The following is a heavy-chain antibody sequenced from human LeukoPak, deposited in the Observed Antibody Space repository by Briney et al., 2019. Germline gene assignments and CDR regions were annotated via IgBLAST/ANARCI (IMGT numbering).Heavy chain of an antibody. CDR1: GGSISSYY. CDR2: IYNSGRT. Sequence: PSETLSLTCTVSGGSISSYYWSWMRQPPGKGLEWIGYIYNSGRTNYSPSLKSRVTISVDMSKNQFSLKLNSVTAADTAVYYCARDWSGYYGSGMNYYYYYGMDVWGQGTTVTVSS. D-gene: IGHD3-10*01. CDR3: ARDWSGYYGSGMNYYYYYGMDV. V-gene: IGHV4-59*01. J-gene: IGHJ6*02.